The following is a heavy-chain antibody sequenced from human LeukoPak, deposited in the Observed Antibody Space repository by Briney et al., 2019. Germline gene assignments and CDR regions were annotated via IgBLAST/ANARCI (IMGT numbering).Heavy chain of an antibody. CDR3: AKVDCSGGGCYSGGAFDY. J-gene: IGHJ4*02. Sequence: GGSLRLSCAASGFTFDDYAMHWVRQAPGKGLEWVSGISWNSGSIGYADPVKGRFTISRDNAKNSLYLQMNSLRAEDTALYYCAKVDCSGGGCYSGGAFDYWGQGTLVTVSS. CDR2: ISWNSGSI. CDR1: GFTFDDYA. V-gene: IGHV3-9*01. D-gene: IGHD2-15*01.